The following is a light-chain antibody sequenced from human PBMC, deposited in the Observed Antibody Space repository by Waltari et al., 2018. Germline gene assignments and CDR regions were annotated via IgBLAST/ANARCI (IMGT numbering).Light chain of an antibody. J-gene: IGLJ2*01. CDR3: SSYAGSEVVI. Sequence: QSALTQPPSAPGSPGQSVPAPCTGTSSDVGGYNYVAWYQQHPGKAPKLMLYEVSKRPSGVPDRFSGSKSGNTASLTVSGLQAEDEADYYCSSYAGSEVVIFGGGTKLTVL. CDR1: SSDVGGYNY. V-gene: IGLV2-8*01. CDR2: EVS.